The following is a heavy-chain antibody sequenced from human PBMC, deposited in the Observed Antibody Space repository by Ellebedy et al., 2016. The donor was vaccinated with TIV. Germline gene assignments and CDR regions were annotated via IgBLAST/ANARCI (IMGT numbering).Heavy chain of an antibody. V-gene: IGHV1-24*01. CDR2: FDPEDGET. D-gene: IGHD3-10*01. CDR3: ATDRMVRGGKYGMDV. J-gene: IGHJ6*02. CDR1: GYTLTELS. Sequence: AASVQVSCKVSGYTLTELSMHWVRQAPGKGLEWMGGFDPEDGETIYAQKFQGRVTMTEDTSTDTAYMELSSLRSEDTAVYYCATDRMVRGGKYGMDVWGQGTTVTVSS.